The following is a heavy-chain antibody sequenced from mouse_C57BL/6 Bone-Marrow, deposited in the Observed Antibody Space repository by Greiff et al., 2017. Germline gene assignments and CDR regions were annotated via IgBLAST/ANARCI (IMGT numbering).Heavy chain of an antibody. CDR2: IDPSDSET. Sequence: QVQLQQPGAELVRPGSSVKLSCKASGYTFTSYWMHWVKQRPIQGLEWIGNIDPSDSETHYNQKFKDKATLTVDKSSSTAYMQLSSLTSEESAVYYCARGYFAYYAMDYWGQGTSVTVSS. D-gene: IGHD2-3*01. V-gene: IGHV1-52*01. J-gene: IGHJ4*01. CDR1: GYTFTSYW. CDR3: ARGYFAYYAMDY.